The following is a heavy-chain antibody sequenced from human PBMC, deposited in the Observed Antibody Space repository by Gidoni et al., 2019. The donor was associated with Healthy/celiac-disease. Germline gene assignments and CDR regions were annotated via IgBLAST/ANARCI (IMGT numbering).Heavy chain of an antibody. CDR1: GFTFSSYA. V-gene: IGHV3-23*01. Sequence: EVQLLESGGGLVQPGGSLRLSCAASGFTFSSYAMSWVRQAPGKGLEWVSAISGSGGRTYYADSVKGRFTISRDNSKNTLYLQMNSLRAEDTAVYYCAKDRLSDSSSWYLYFDYWGQGTLVTVSS. J-gene: IGHJ4*02. CDR3: AKDRLSDSSSWYLYFDY. CDR2: ISGSGGRT. D-gene: IGHD6-13*01.